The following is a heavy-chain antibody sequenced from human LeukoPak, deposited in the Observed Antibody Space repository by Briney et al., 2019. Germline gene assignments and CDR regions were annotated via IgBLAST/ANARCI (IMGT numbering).Heavy chain of an antibody. CDR2: MIPIFGTA. J-gene: IGHJ4*02. V-gene: IGHV1-69*13. Sequence: GASVKVSCKASGVTFSSYAISWVRQAPGQGLEWMGGMIPIFGTANYAHKFQGRVTITADESTSTAYMELSSLRPEDTAVYFCARARNSSSWYAFDYWGQGTLVTVSS. D-gene: IGHD6-13*01. CDR3: ARARNSSSWYAFDY. CDR1: GVTFSSYA.